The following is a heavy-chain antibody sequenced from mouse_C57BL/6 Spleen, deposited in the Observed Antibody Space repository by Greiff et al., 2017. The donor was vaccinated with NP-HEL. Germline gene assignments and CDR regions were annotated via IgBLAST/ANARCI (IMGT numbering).Heavy chain of an antibody. CDR1: GFTFSDYY. V-gene: IGHV5-12*01. Sequence: EVQVVESGGGLVQPGGSLKLSCAASGFTFSDYYMYWVRQTPEKRLEWVAYISNGGGSTYYPDTVKGRFTISRDNAKNTLYLQMSRLKSEDTAMYYCAKLGGYFDVWGTGTTVTVSS. CDR2: ISNGGGST. D-gene: IGHD4-1*01. J-gene: IGHJ1*03. CDR3: AKLGGYFDV.